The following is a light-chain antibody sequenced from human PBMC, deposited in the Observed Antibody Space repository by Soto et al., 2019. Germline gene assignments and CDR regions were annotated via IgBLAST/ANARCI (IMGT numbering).Light chain of an antibody. V-gene: IGKV1-39*01. J-gene: IGKJ5*01. CDR1: QSISSY. CDR3: QQSYSTSIN. CDR2: AAS. Sequence: DIQMPQSPSSLSASVGDRVTITCRASQSISSYLNWYQQKPGKAPKLLIYAASSLQSGVPSRFSGSGSGTDFTLTISSLQPEDFATYYCQQSYSTSINSGQGTRLES.